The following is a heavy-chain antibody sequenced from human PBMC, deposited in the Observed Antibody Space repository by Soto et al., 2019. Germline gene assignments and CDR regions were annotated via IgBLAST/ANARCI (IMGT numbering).Heavy chain of an antibody. D-gene: IGHD5-18*01. CDR1: GFTFSSYS. Sequence: GGSLRLSCAASGFTFSSYSMNGVRQATGKGLEWVSSISSSGTTIYYGDSVKGRFTISRDNAKNSLYLQMNSLRAGDTAVYYCARGPGYTYGMHFDYWGQGTLVTVSS. CDR2: ISSSGTTI. CDR3: ARGPGYTYGMHFDY. V-gene: IGHV3-21*04. J-gene: IGHJ4*02.